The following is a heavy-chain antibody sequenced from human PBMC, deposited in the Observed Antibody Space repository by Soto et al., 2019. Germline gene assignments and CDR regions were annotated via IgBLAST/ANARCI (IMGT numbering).Heavy chain of an antibody. CDR3: AAHYGDYVGFDY. J-gene: IGHJ4*02. CDR2: IHYSGGT. V-gene: IGHV4-59*01. Sequence: SETLSLTCTVSGGSISSYHWSWIRQTPEKGLEWIGHIHYSGGTDYNPSLKSRVTISLDTSKNQFSLKLTSVTAADTAVYYCAAHYGDYVGFDYWGQGTLVTVSS. CDR1: GGSISSYH. D-gene: IGHD4-17*01.